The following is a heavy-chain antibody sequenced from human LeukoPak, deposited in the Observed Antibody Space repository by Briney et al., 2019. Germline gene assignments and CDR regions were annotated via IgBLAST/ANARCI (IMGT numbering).Heavy chain of an antibody. CDR2: IYIIVAT. Sequence: GGSLRLSCPASGFTVSSKYMSWVSHAPGKGMEWVSVIYIIVATYYADSVKGRFTISSDNSKNTLLLQLNSLRAEDTAVYYCARGHYSNRLGGQGTLVTVSS. D-gene: IGHD2-2*01. J-gene: IGHJ4*02. CDR1: GFTVSSKY. CDR3: ARGHYSNRL. V-gene: IGHV3-66*01.